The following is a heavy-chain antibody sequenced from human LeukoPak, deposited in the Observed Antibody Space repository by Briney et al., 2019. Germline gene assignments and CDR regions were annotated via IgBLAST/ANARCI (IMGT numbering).Heavy chain of an antibody. D-gene: IGHD6-13*01. CDR3: GGSSYYYYGMDV. V-gene: IGHV4-59*08. CDR1: GGSVSSYY. CDR2: IYYSGST. J-gene: IGHJ6*02. Sequence: SETLSLTCTVSGGSVSSYYWSWIRQPPGKGLEWIGYIYYSGSTNYNPSLKSRVTISVDTSKNQFSLKLSSVTAADTAVYYCGGSSYYYYGMDVWGQGTTVTVSS.